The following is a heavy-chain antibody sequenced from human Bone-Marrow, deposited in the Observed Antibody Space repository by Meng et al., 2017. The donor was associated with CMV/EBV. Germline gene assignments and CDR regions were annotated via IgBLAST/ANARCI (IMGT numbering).Heavy chain of an antibody. Sequence: GYISSSTYYWGWIRQPPGKGLEWIGTIYYSGSTYYNPSLKSRVTISVDTSKNKFSLKLSSVTAADTAVYYCARLWGTVTTSSGLFDPWGQGTLVTVSS. CDR1: GYISSSTYY. D-gene: IGHD4-17*01. CDR3: ARLWGTVTTSSGLFDP. J-gene: IGHJ5*02. V-gene: IGHV4-39*01. CDR2: IYYSGST.